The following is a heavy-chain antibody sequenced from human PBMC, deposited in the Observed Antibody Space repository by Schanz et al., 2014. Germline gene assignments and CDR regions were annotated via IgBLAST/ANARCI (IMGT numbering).Heavy chain of an antibody. J-gene: IGHJ3*02. CDR1: GYTFTNFY. CDR3: ARGGGAEDVFEI. V-gene: IGHV1-46*01. CDR2: INPSEGGT. Sequence: QVQLVQSGTEVKKPGASVKVSCKASGYTFTNFYIHWVRQAPGQGLEWVGIINPSEGGTSFPQKFKDRLTMTRYTSTSTAYMELRSLRSDDTAVYYCARGGGAEDVFEIWGGGTMLAVAP. D-gene: IGHD2-15*01.